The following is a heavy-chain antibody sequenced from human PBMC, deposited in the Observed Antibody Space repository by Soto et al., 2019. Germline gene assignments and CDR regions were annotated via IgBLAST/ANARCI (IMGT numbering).Heavy chain of an antibody. J-gene: IGHJ4*02. D-gene: IGHD3-3*01. V-gene: IGHV1-8*01. Sequence: ASVKLSFRDSGYTFTSYDINWLRQATGQGLEWMGWMNPNSGNTCYAQKFQGRVTMTRNTSISTAYMELRSLRSEDTAVYYCARGQYDFGNYWGQGTLVTVSS. CDR3: ARGQYDFGNY. CDR2: MNPNSGNT. CDR1: GYTFTSYD.